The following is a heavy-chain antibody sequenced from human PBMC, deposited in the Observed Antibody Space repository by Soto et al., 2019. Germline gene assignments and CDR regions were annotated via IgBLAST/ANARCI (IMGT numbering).Heavy chain of an antibody. CDR2: IYYSGST. Sequence: AETLSLTCTVSGGSISSYYWSWIRQPPGKGLEWIGFIYYSGSTKYNPSLKSRLTISVDASKNQFSLKLNSVTAADTAVYYCARVGYGFGNYFDYWGPGILVTVSS. CDR1: GGSISSYY. D-gene: IGHD3-3*01. J-gene: IGHJ4*02. V-gene: IGHV4-59*01. CDR3: ARVGYGFGNYFDY.